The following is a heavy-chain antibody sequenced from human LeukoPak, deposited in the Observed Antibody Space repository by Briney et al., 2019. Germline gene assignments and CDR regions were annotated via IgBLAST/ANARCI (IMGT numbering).Heavy chain of an antibody. Sequence: PGGSLRLSCAASGFTFSSYAMSWVRQAPGKGLEWVSAISGSGGSTYYAGSVKGRFTISRDNSKNTLYLQMNSLRAEDTAVYYCARLVITSNWFDPWGQGTLVTVSS. CDR3: ARLVITSNWFDP. D-gene: IGHD3-9*01. CDR1: GFTFSSYA. J-gene: IGHJ5*02. CDR2: ISGSGGST. V-gene: IGHV3-23*01.